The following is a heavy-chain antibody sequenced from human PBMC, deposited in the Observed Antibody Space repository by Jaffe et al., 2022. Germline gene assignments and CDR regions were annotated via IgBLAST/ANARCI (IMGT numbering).Heavy chain of an antibody. CDR2: IIPIFGTA. V-gene: IGHV1-69*05. J-gene: IGHJ3*02. CDR1: GGTFSSYA. D-gene: IGHD3-9*01. Sequence: QVQLVQSGAEVKKPGSSVKVSCKASGGTFSSYAISWVRQAPGQGLEWMGGIIPIFGTANYAQKFQGRVTITTDESTSTAYMELSSLRSEDTAVYYCARAPAYYDILTGYYIPDAFDIWGQGTMVTVSS. CDR3: ARAPAYYDILTGYYIPDAFDI.